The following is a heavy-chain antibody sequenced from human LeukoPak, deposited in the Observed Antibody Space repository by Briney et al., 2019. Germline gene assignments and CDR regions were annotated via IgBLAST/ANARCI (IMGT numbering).Heavy chain of an antibody. CDR1: GFTFSTSA. J-gene: IGHJ4*02. CDR2: ISYDRSYK. D-gene: IGHD5-12*01. V-gene: IGHV3-30-3*02. CDR3: AKSYNGYESKPDY. Sequence: GGSLRLSCAASGFTFSTSAMHWVRQAPGKGLEWVASISYDRSYKYYADSVKGRFTISRDNSKNTLYLQMNSLRAEDTAVYYCAKSYNGYESKPDYWGQGTLVTVSS.